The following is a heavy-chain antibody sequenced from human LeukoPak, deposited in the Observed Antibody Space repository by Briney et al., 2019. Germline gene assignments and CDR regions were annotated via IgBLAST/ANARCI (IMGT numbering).Heavy chain of an antibody. CDR3: TRLGRRGYYFDY. CDR1: GGSISSSNYY. CDR2: IYYRGST. V-gene: IGHV4-39*01. D-gene: IGHD3-10*01. J-gene: IGHJ4*02. Sequence: SETLSLTCTVSGGSISSSNYYWGWIRQPPGKELEGIGTIYYRGSTYYNPPLKSRVTISVDTSKNQFSLKLSSVTAADTAVYYCTRLGRRGYYFDYWGQGTLVTVSS.